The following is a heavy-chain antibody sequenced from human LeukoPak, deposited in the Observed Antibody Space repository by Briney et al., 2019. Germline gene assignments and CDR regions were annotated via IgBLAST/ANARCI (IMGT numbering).Heavy chain of an antibody. D-gene: IGHD2-2*01. CDR2: ISGSGGST. CDR1: GFTFSSYA. V-gene: IGHV3-23*01. J-gene: IGHJ6*03. Sequence: PGGSLRLSCAASGFTFSSYAMSWVRQAPGKGLEWVSAISGSGGSTYYADSVKGRFTISRDNSKNTLYLQVNSLRAEDTAVYYCAKEVVVPAAIRYYYYYYYMDVWGKGTTVTVSS. CDR3: AKEVVVPAAIRYYYYYYYMDV.